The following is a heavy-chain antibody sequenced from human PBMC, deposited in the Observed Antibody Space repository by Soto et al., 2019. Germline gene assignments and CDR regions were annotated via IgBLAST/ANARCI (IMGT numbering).Heavy chain of an antibody. CDR3: ARKRYYDFWSVYQAHYYYYYGMDV. J-gene: IGHJ6*02. D-gene: IGHD3-3*01. CDR2: INHSGST. V-gene: IGHV4-34*01. CDR1: GGSFSGYY. Sequence: SETLSLTCAVYGGSFSGYYWSWIRQPPGKGLEWIGEINHSGSTNYNPSLKSRVTISVDTSKNQFSLKLSSVTAADTAVYYCARKRYYDFWSVYQAHYYYYYGMDVRGQGTTVTVSS.